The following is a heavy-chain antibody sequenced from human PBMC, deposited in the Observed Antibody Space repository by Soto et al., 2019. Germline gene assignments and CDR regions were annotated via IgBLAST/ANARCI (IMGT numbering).Heavy chain of an antibody. V-gene: IGHV3-33*01. CDR1: GFTFSSYG. CDR3: ARDNYYDSKVFDY. CDR2: IWYDGSNK. J-gene: IGHJ4*02. Sequence: GGSLRLSCAASGFTFSSYGMHWVRQAPGKGLEWVAVIWYDGSNKYYADSVKGRFTISRDNSKNTLYLQMNSLRAEDTAVYYCARDNYYDSKVFDYWGQGTLVTVSS. D-gene: IGHD3-22*01.